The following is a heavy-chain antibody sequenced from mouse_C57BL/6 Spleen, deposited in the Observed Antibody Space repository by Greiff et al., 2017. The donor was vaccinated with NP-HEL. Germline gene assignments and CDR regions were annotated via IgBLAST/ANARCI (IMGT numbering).Heavy chain of an antibody. D-gene: IGHD1-1*01. J-gene: IGHJ2*01. CDR2: IRNKANGYTT. CDR1: GFTFTDYY. CDR3: ARYIPGYGSSSYYFDY. Sequence: EVKLQESGGGLVQPGGSLSLSCAASGFTFTDYYMSWVRQPPGKALEWLGFIRNKANGYTTDYSASVKGRFTISRDNSQSIRYLQMNALRAEDSATYYCARYIPGYGSSSYYFDYWGQGTTLTVSS. V-gene: IGHV7-3*01.